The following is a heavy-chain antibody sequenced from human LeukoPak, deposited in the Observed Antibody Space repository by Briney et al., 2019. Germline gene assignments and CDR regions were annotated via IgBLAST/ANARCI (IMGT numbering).Heavy chain of an antibody. CDR2: IYYSGST. Sequence: SETLSLTCTVSAGSISSYYWSWIRQPPGKGLEWIGYIYYSGSTNYNPSLKSRVTISVYTSKNQFSLKLSSVTAADTAIYYCARGGYYGSGNDFRFDPWGQGTLVTVSS. CDR3: ARGGYYGSGNDFRFDP. D-gene: IGHD3-10*01. J-gene: IGHJ5*02. CDR1: AGSISSYY. V-gene: IGHV4-59*01.